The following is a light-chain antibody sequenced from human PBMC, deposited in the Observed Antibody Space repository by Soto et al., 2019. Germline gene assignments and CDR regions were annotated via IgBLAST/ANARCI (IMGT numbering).Light chain of an antibody. CDR2: QAS. CDR3: QQYNSYSYT. V-gene: IGKV1-5*03. J-gene: IGKJ2*01. Sequence: DIQMTQSPSTLSASVGDRVTITCRASQNITKWLAWYQQKPGKAPKLLIYQASILQSGVPSRFSGSGSGTDFTLTITSLQPDDFATYYCQQYNSYSYTFGQGTTLEIK. CDR1: QNITKW.